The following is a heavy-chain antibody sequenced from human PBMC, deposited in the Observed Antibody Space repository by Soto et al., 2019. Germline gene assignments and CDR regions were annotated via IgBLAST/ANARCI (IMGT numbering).Heavy chain of an antibody. CDR3: ARVPGYCSSTSCYEGDYYYMDV. V-gene: IGHV4-59*01. D-gene: IGHD2-2*01. J-gene: IGHJ6*03. CDR1: GGSISSYY. CDR2: IYYSGST. Sequence: SETLSLTCTVSGGSISSYYWSWIRQPPGKGLEWIGYIYYSGSTNYNPSLKSRVTISVDTSKNQFSLKLSSVTAADTAVYYCARVPGYCSSTSCYEGDYYYMDVWGKGTTVTVSS.